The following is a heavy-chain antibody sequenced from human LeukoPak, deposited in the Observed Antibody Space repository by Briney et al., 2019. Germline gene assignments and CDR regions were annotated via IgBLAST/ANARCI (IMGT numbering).Heavy chain of an antibody. J-gene: IGHJ4*02. V-gene: IGHV3-30-3*01. D-gene: IGHD5-24*01. CDR1: GFTFSSYA. CDR2: ISYDGSSK. Sequence: PGGSLRLSCAASGFTFSSYAMHWVRQAPGKGLEWVAVISYDGSSKYYADSVKGRFTISRDNSKNTLYLQMNSLRAEDTAVYYCARSGDGYNDDYWGQGTLVTVSS. CDR3: ARSGDGYNDDY.